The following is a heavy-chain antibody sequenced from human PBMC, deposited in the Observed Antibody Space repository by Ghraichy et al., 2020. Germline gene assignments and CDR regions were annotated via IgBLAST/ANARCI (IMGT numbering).Heavy chain of an antibody. J-gene: IGHJ4*02. Sequence: GGSLRLSCAASGFTFSSYGMHWVRQAPGKGLEWVAVIWYDGSNKYYADSVKGRFTISRDNSKNTLYLRMNSLRAEDTAVYYCARDSQYDYGDYWGQGTLVTVSS. V-gene: IGHV3-33*01. CDR2: IWYDGSNK. CDR3: ARDSQYDYGDY. D-gene: IGHD2/OR15-2a*01. CDR1: GFTFSSYG.